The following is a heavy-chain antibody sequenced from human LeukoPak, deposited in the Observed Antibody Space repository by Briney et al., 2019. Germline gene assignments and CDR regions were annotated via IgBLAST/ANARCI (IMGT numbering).Heavy chain of an antibody. D-gene: IGHD5-18*01. CDR2: IIPIFGTA. Sequence: ASVKVSCKASGGTFSSYAISWVRQAPGQGLEWMGGIIPIFGTANYAQKFQGRVTITADESTSTAYMELSSLRSEDTAVYYCARGVGGYSYGNFDYWGQGALVTVSS. CDR1: GGTFSSYA. CDR3: ARGVGGYSYGNFDY. V-gene: IGHV1-69*13. J-gene: IGHJ4*02.